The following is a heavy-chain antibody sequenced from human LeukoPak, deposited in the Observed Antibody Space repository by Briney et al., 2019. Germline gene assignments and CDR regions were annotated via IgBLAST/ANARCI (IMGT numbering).Heavy chain of an antibody. V-gene: IGHV3-23*01. CDR3: ARDGVYYYYYYYMDV. Sequence: GGSLRLSCAASGFIFNAYGMSWVRQAPGQGLEWVSSITGSTRTTYYTDSVKGRFIISRDNSRNTLYLQMNSLRAEDTAIYYCARDGVYYYYYYYMDVWGKGTTVTVSS. CDR2: ITGSTRTT. CDR1: GFIFNAYG. D-gene: IGHD3-16*01. J-gene: IGHJ6*03.